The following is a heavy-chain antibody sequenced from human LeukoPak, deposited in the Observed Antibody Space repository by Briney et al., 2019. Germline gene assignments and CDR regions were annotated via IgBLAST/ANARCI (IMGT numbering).Heavy chain of an antibody. D-gene: IGHD6-19*01. J-gene: IGHJ4*02. CDR1: GFTFDDYA. V-gene: IGHV3-9*01. Sequence: GGSPRLSCAASGFTFDDYAMHWVRQAPGKGLEWVSGISWNSGSIGYADSVKGRFTISRDNAKNSLYLQMNSLRAEDTALYYCAKDRGIAVAGLDYWGQGTLVTVSS. CDR3: AKDRGIAVAGLDY. CDR2: ISWNSGSI.